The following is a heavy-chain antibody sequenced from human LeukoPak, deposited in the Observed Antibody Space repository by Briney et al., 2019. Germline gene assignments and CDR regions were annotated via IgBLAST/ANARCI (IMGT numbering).Heavy chain of an antibody. CDR3: ARGQRLLWFGELLRGNFDY. D-gene: IGHD3-10*01. J-gene: IGHJ4*02. CDR1: GGSFSGYY. CDR2: INHSGST. V-gene: IGHV4-34*01. Sequence: SETLSLTCAVYGGSFSGYYWSWIRQPPGKGLEWIGEINHSGSTNYNPSLKSRATISVDTSKNQFSLKLSSVTAADTAVYYCARGQRLLWFGELLRGNFDYWGQGTLVTVSS.